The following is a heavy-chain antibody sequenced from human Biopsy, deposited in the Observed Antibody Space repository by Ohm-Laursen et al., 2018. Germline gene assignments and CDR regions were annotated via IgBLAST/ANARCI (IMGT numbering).Heavy chain of an antibody. Sequence: SLRLSCAASGFIFGDYAMHWVRQAPGKGLEWVSGINWNSDNLGYVGSVKGRFTISRDNAKNSLDLQMNSLRAEDTAVYYCARGRTGGWGQGTLVTVSS. CDR1: GFIFGDYA. CDR2: INWNSDNL. V-gene: IGHV3-9*01. CDR3: ARGRTGG. D-gene: IGHD1/OR15-1a*01. J-gene: IGHJ4*02.